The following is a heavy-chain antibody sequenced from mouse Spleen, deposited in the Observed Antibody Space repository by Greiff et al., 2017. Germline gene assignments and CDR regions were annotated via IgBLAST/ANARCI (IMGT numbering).Heavy chain of an antibody. V-gene: IGHV2-2*01. Sequence: VKLVESGPGLVQPSQSLSITCTVSGFSLTSYGVHWVRQSPGKGLEWLGVIWSGGSTDYNAAFISRLSISKDNSKSQVFFKMNSLQADDTAIYYCARGNGNYDPLDYWGQGTTLTVSS. CDR1: GFSLTSYG. J-gene: IGHJ2*01. D-gene: IGHD2-1*01. CDR2: IWSGGST. CDR3: ARGNGNYDPLDY.